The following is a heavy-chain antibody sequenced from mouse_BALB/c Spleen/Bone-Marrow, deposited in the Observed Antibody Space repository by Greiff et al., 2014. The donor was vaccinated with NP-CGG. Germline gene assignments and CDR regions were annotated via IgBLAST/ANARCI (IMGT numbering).Heavy chain of an antibody. CDR3: ARGSNYVRYAMDY. D-gene: IGHD2-5*01. V-gene: IGHV1-18*01. Sequence: VQLQQSGPELVKPGASMKISCKASGYSFTGYTMNWVKQSHGKNLEWIGLINPYNGGTSYNQKFKGKAKLTVDESSSTAYMELLSLTSEDSAVYYCARGSNYVRYAMDYWGQGTSVTVSS. CDR2: INPYNGGT. CDR1: GYSFTGYT. J-gene: IGHJ4*01.